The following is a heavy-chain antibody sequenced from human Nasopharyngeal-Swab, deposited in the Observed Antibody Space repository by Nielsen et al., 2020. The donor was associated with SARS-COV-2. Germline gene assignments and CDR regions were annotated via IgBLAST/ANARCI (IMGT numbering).Heavy chain of an antibody. CDR2: ISGSGGST. J-gene: IGHJ4*02. D-gene: IGHD5-18*01. Sequence: RQGPGKGLEWVSAISGSGGSTYYADSVKGRFTISRDNSKNTLYLQMNSLRAEDTAVYYCANSVDAAMADYWGQGTLVTVSS. CDR3: ANSVDAAMADY. V-gene: IGHV3-23*01.